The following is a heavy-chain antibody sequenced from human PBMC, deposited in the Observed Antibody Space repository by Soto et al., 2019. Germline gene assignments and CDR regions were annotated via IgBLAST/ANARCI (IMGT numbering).Heavy chain of an antibody. V-gene: IGHV3-23*01. D-gene: IGHD2-2*01. Sequence: EVQLLESGGDLVQSGVSLRLSCAASGFTFSSYAMTWVRQAPGKGLEWVSGIGGSGGRTYYADSVKGRFTISRDNSKNTLFLQMNSLRAEDTAIYFCAKSGPGYCTSTSCPLDFWGQGTLVTVSS. CDR1: GFTFSSYA. CDR3: AKSGPGYCTSTSCPLDF. CDR2: IGGSGGRT. J-gene: IGHJ4*02.